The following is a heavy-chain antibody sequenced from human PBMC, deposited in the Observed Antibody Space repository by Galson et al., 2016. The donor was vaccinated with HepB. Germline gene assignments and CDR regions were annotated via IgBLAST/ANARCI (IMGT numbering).Heavy chain of an antibody. Sequence: SETLSLTCTVSGDSISNSSYYWGWIRQPPGKGLELIATMSYSGSTYYNPSLESRVTMSVDTSKNQFSLKLSSVTAADTAVYFCARVFPWFGEVSNYFDLWGQGTLVTVSS. CDR3: ARVFPWFGEVSNYFDL. J-gene: IGHJ4*02. D-gene: IGHD3-10*01. V-gene: IGHV4-39*01. CDR2: MSYSGST. CDR1: GDSISNSSYY.